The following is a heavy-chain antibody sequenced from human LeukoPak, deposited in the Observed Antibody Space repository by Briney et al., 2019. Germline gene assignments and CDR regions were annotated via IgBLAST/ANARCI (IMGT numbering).Heavy chain of an antibody. V-gene: IGHV3-7*01. CDR1: GFSFSSYL. D-gene: IGHD3-22*01. J-gene: IGHJ4*02. CDR2: IKQDGSEK. CDR3: VGAVTAHYYDPY. Sequence: PGGSLRLSCAASGFSFSSYLMNWVRQAPGKGLEWVANIKQDGSEKYYVDSVKGRFTISRDNAKNSLYLQMNSLRADDTAVYYCVGAVTAHYYDPYWGQGTLVTVSS.